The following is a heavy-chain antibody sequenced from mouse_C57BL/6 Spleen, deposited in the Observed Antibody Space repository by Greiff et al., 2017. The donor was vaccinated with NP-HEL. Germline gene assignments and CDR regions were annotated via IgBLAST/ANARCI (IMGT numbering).Heavy chain of an antibody. CDR3: AKTGTEGYYFDY. D-gene: IGHD4-1*01. CDR2: ISPGSGGT. CDR1: GYAFTNYL. V-gene: IGHV1-54*01. J-gene: IGHJ2*01. Sequence: VKLMESGAELVRPGTSVKVSCKASGYAFTNYLIEWVKQRPGQGLEWIGVISPGSGGTNYNEKFKGKATLTADKSSSTAYMQLSSLTSEDSAVYFCAKTGTEGYYFDYWGQGTTLTVSS.